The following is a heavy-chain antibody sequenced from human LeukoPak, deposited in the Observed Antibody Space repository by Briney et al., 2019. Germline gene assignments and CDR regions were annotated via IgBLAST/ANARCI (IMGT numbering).Heavy chain of an antibody. CDR1: GFTFSDFW. CDR3: AKGRGGKATNYFDY. CDR2: IRYDGSNK. Sequence: GGSLRLSCAASGFTFSDFWMSWVRLAPGKGLEWVAFIRYDGSNKYYADSVKGRFTISRGNSKNTLYLQMNSLRAEDTAVYYCAKGRGGKATNYFDYWGQGTLVTVSS. V-gene: IGHV3-30*02. D-gene: IGHD5-12*01. J-gene: IGHJ4*02.